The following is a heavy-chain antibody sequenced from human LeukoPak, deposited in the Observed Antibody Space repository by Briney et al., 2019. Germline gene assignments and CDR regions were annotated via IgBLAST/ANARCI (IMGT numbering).Heavy chain of an antibody. D-gene: IGHD3-3*01. V-gene: IGHV1-8*02. CDR3: ARVPLTYYDFWSGSDYYYMDV. CDR2: MNPNSGNT. J-gene: IGHJ6*03. Sequence: ASVKVSCKASGYTFTAYYMHWVQQAPGQGLEWMGWMNPNSGNTGYAQKFQGRVTMTRNTSISTAYMELSSLRSEDTAVYYCARVPLTYYDFWSGSDYYYMDVWGKGTTVTVSS. CDR1: GYTFTAYY.